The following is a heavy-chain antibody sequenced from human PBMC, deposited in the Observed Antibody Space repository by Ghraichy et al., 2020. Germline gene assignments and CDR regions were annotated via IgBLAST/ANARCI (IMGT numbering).Heavy chain of an antibody. CDR2: ISGSGGST. Sequence: GGSLRLSCAASGFTFSSYAMSWVRQAPGKGLEWVSAISGSGGSTYYADSVKGRFTISRDNSKNTLYLQMNGLRAEDTAVYYCAKIAISYAKLVRTYVDYWGQGTLVTVSS. CDR3: AKIAISYAKLVRTYVDY. V-gene: IGHV3-23*01. CDR1: GFTFSSYA. D-gene: IGHD6-6*01. J-gene: IGHJ4*02.